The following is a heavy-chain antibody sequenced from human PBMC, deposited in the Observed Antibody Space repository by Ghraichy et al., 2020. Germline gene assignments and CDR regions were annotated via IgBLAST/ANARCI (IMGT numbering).Heavy chain of an antibody. CDR1: GFTFSRYE. D-gene: IGHD4-17*01. CDR2: ISSSGSTT. CDR3: ARVGYGVHYFDY. V-gene: IGHV3-48*03. Sequence: GGSLRLSCAASGFTFSRYEMNWVRQAPGKGLEWVSYISSSGSTTYYADSVKGRFTISRDDAKNSLYLQMNSLRAGDTAVYYCARVGYGVHYFDYWGQGTQLTVSS. J-gene: IGHJ4*02.